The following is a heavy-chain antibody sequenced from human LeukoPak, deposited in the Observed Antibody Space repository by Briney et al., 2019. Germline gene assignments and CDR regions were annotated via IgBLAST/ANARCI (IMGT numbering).Heavy chain of an antibody. J-gene: IGHJ4*02. CDR1: GFTFSSYW. CDR3: AKKSPYGGADY. CDR2: ISGNGGIT. Sequence: PGGSLRLSCAASGFTFSSYWMSWVRQAPGKGLEWVSAISGNGGITYYADSVKGQFTISRDNSKNTLYLQMNTLRADDTAVYYCAKKSPYGGADYWGQGTLVTVSS. D-gene: IGHD4-23*01. V-gene: IGHV3-23*01.